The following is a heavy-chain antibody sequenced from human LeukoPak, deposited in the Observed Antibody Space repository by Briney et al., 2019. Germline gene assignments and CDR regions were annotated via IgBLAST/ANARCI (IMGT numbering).Heavy chain of an antibody. Sequence: GGSLRLSCAASGFTFSSYAMSWVRQTPGKGLEWVANIRPDGSEEQYVDSTEGRFSISRDNAQNSLYLQMNSLRAEDTAVYYCTRFSRSAESHWGQGTLVTVSS. V-gene: IGHV3-7*01. CDR2: IRPDGSEE. CDR1: GFTFSSYA. J-gene: IGHJ4*02. D-gene: IGHD2-15*01. CDR3: TRFSRSAESH.